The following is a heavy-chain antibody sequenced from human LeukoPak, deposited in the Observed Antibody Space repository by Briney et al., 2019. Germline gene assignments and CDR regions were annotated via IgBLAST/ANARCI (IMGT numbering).Heavy chain of an antibody. J-gene: IGHJ4*02. D-gene: IGHD3-3*01. CDR3: AREPFWSGYYSNLHFDY. V-gene: IGHV3-21*01. CDR2: ISSSSKYI. Sequence: PGGSLRLSCAASEFTFSSYNMNWVRQAPGKGLEWVSSISSSSKYIYYADSVKGRFTISRDNAKNSLYPQMNSLRAEDTAVYYCAREPFWSGYYSNLHFDYWGQGTLVTVSS. CDR1: EFTFSSYN.